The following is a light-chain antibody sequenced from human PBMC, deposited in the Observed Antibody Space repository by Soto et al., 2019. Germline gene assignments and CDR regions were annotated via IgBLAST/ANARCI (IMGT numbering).Light chain of an antibody. V-gene: IGKV1-12*01. CDR2: ESS. Sequence: DIQMTQSPSSVSASVGDRVTITCLASQSVSSWLAWYQQKPGAAPKVLIYESSLLQSGVPSRFSGSGSGTDFTLTISSLQPEDFATYYCQHFKSFPITFGQGTRLEIK. CDR1: QSVSSW. CDR3: QHFKSFPIT. J-gene: IGKJ5*01.